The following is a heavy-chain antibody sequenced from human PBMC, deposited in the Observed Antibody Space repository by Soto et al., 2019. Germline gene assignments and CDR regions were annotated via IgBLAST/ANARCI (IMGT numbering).Heavy chain of an antibody. D-gene: IGHD2-2*01. CDR2: INAGNGNT. Sequence: GASVKVSCKASGYTFTSYAMHWVRQAPGQRLEWMGWINAGNGNTKYSQKFQGRVTITRDTSASTAYMELSSLRSEDTAVYYCARDGPLYCSSTSCYGIYYYYYMDVWGKGTTVTV. CDR3: ARDGPLYCSSTSCYGIYYYYYMDV. J-gene: IGHJ6*03. V-gene: IGHV1-3*01. CDR1: GYTFTSYA.